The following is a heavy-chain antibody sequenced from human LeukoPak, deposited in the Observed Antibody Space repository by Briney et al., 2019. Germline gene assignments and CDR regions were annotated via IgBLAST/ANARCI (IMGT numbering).Heavy chain of an antibody. CDR3: ARVPKYFDL. CDR1: GGSFSGFY. CDR2: INHRGST. Sequence: PSETLSLTCAVYGGSFSGFYWSWIRQPPGKGLEWIGEINHRGSTNYNPSLKSRVTISVDTSENQFSLKLSSVTAADTAVYYCARVPKYFDLWGRGTLVTVSS. J-gene: IGHJ2*01. V-gene: IGHV4-34*01.